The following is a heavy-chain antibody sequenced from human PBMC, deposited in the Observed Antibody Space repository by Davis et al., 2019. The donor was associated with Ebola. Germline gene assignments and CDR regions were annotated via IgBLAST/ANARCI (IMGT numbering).Heavy chain of an antibody. CDR1: GFTFSSYA. CDR2: ISSSSSYI. V-gene: IGHV3-21*01. J-gene: IGHJ5*02. Sequence: PGGSLRLSCAASGFTFSSYAMHWVRQAPGKGLEWVSSISSSSSYIYYADSVKGRFTISRDNAKNSLYLQMNSLRAEDTAVYYCARTPVPAAMNNWFDPWGQGTLVTVSS. D-gene: IGHD2-2*01. CDR3: ARTPVPAAMNNWFDP.